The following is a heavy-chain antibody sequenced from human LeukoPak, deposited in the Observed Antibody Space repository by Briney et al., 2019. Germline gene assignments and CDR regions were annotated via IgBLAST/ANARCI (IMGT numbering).Heavy chain of an antibody. CDR2: ISYDGSNK. CDR3: AKDAEGIAVAGTHFR. V-gene: IGHV3-30*18. J-gene: IGHJ4*02. D-gene: IGHD6-19*01. Sequence: GGSLRLSCAASGFTFSSYGMHWVRQAPGKGLEWVAVISYDGSNKYYADSVKGRFTISRDNSKNTLYLQMNSLRAEDTAVYYCAKDAEGIAVAGTHFRWGQGTLVTVSS. CDR1: GFTFSSYG.